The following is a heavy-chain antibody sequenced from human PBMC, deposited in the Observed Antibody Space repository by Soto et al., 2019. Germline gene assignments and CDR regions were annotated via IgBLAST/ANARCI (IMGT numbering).Heavy chain of an antibody. CDR1: GFTFDDYA. J-gene: IGHJ5*02. Sequence: EVQLVESGGGLVQPGRSLRLSCAASGFTFDDYAMHWVRQAPGKGLEWVSGISWNSGTIAYAGFVKGRFTISRDNAKNSLYLQMNSLRTEDTDLYYCARDPNDRGYSSGLTWFDPWGQGTLVTVSS. D-gene: IGHD6-19*01. CDR2: ISWNSGTI. V-gene: IGHV3-9*01. CDR3: ARDPNDRGYSSGLTWFDP.